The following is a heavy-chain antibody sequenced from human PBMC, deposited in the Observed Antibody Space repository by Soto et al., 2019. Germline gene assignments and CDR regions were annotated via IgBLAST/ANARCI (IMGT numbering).Heavy chain of an antibody. CDR3: ERTPGAYGMDV. V-gene: IGHV2-5*02. CDR1: GFSLSTSGVG. D-gene: IGHD1-1*01. CDR2: IYWDDDK. Sequence: QITLKESGPTLVKPTQTLTLTCTFSGFSLSTSGVGVGWIRQPPGKALEWLALIYWDDDKRYSPSLKSRLTITKATSKNQVVLTMTNMDPVDTATYYCERTPGAYGMDVWGQGTTVTVSS. J-gene: IGHJ6*02.